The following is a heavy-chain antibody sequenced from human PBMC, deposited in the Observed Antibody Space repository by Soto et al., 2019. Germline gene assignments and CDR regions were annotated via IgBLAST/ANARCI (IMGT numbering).Heavy chain of an antibody. CDR1: GYSFTDYH. D-gene: IGHD2-8*01. J-gene: IGHJ6*01. V-gene: IGHV1-2*04. CDR3: ARGHSTDCSNGVCSFFYNHEMDV. Sequence: QVQLVQSGAEVKKPGASVRVSCKASGYSFTDYHIHWVRQAPGHGLEWLGRINPKSGGTSTAQKFQGWVTMTRDRSISTVYMELTRLRSDDTAVYFCARGHSTDCSNGVCSFFYNHEMDVW. CDR2: INPKSGGT.